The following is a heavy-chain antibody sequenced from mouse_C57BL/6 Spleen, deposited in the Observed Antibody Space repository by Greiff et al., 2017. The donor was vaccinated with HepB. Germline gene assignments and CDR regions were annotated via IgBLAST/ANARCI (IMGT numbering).Heavy chain of an antibody. Sequence: VKLMESGPELVKPGASVKISCKASGYAFSSSWMNWVKQRPGKGLEWIGRIYPGDGDTNYNGKFKGKATLTADKSSSTAYMQLSSLTSEDSAVYFCARSDGYDGAMDYWGQGTSVTVSS. D-gene: IGHD2-2*01. CDR2: IYPGDGDT. CDR1: GYAFSSSW. CDR3: ARSDGYDGAMDY. J-gene: IGHJ4*01. V-gene: IGHV1-82*01.